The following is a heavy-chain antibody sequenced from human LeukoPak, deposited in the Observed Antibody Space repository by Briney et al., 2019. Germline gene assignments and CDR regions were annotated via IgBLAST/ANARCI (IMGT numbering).Heavy chain of an antibody. Sequence: SETLSLTCTVSGGSISSYYWSWIRQPPGKGLEWIGYIYYSGSTNYNPSLKSRVTISVDTSKNQFSLKLSSVTAADTAVYYCASGFYDSSGYYRDYWGQGTLVTVSS. J-gene: IGHJ4*02. V-gene: IGHV4-59*08. CDR2: IYYSGST. D-gene: IGHD3-22*01. CDR1: GGSISSYY. CDR3: ASGFYDSSGYYRDY.